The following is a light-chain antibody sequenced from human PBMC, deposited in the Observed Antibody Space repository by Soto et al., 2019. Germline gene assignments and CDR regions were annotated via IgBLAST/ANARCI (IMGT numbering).Light chain of an antibody. CDR3: QQYNAYSRT. V-gene: IGKV1-5*01. J-gene: IGKJ1*01. CDR1: QSIRTW. Sequence: DVQMTQSPSTLSASVGDRVTITCRASQSIRTWLAWYQQKPGKAPKLLIYDASSLESGVPSRFSGSGSGTEFTLTITSLQPDDFATYYCQQYNAYSRTFGQGNKV. CDR2: DAS.